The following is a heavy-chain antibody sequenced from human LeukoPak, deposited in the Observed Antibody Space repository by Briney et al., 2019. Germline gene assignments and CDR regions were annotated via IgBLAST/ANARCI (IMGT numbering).Heavy chain of an antibody. J-gene: IGHJ4*02. Sequence: ASVKVSCKASGYTFTSYGISWVRPAPGQGVEWMGGISAYNGNTNYAQKLQGRVTMTTDTSTSTDYMELRSLRSDDTAVYYCARDRGPDYSSSWYFDYWGQGTLVTVSS. D-gene: IGHD6-13*01. V-gene: IGHV1-18*01. CDR2: ISAYNGNT. CDR1: GYTFTSYG. CDR3: ARDRGPDYSSSWYFDY.